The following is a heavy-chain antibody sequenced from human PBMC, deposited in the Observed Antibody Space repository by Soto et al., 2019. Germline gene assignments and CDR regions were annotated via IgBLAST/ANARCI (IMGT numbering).Heavy chain of an antibody. D-gene: IGHD6-6*01. V-gene: IGHV1-18*01. CDR3: AATTSIAIGLRE. J-gene: IGHJ4*02. CDR1: GFTFTNYG. CDR2: SSALNGFT. Sequence: QLQLVQSGSEVKKPGASVKVSCKTSGFTFTNYGFTWVRQAPGKGLEWMGWSSALNGFTNYAQDFQGRVTLTTDSSTNTDYMELRGLRSDDTAFYYCAATTSIAIGLREGGQGTLVSVAS.